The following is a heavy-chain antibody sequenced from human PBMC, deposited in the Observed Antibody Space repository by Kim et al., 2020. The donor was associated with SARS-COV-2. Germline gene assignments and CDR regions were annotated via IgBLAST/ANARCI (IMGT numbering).Heavy chain of an antibody. J-gene: IGHJ2*01. CDR1: GFTFSSYA. CDR3: ARASRDYDFWSGYEVSYFDL. Sequence: GGSLRLSCAASGFTFSSYAMHWVRQAPGKGLEWVAVISYDGSNKYYADSVKGRFTISRDNSKNTLYLQMNSLRAEDTAVYYCARASRDYDFWSGYEVSYFDLWGRGTLVTVSS. V-gene: IGHV3-30-3*01. CDR2: ISYDGSNK. D-gene: IGHD3-3*01.